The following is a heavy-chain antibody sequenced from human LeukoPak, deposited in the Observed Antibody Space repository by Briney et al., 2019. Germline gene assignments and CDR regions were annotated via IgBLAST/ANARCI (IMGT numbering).Heavy chain of an antibody. CDR2: MDQDGSEK. CDR1: GFTFSNYA. CDR3: ARNSREGFDY. D-gene: IGHD4-23*01. Sequence: GGSLRLSCAASGFTFSNYAMSWVRQAPGKGLEWVANMDQDGSEKKYVDSVRGRVTITRDNAKNSLYLQMNRLRAEDTPVYHWARNSREGFDYWGERTVVTVSS. V-gene: IGHV3-7*03. J-gene: IGHJ4*02.